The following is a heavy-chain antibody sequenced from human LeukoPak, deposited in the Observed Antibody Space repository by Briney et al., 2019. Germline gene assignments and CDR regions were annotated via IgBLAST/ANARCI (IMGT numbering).Heavy chain of an antibody. CDR3: AKDGTLRGYCSSTSCYPSLDY. CDR1: GFTFSSCG. D-gene: IGHD2-2*01. V-gene: IGHV3-30*02. J-gene: IGHJ4*02. Sequence: GGSLRLSCAASGFTFSSCGMHWVRQAPGKGLEWVAFIRYDGSNKYYADSVKGRFTISRDNSKNTLYLQVNSLRAEDTAVYYCAKDGTLRGYCSSTSCYPSLDYWGQGTLVTVSS. CDR2: IRYDGSNK.